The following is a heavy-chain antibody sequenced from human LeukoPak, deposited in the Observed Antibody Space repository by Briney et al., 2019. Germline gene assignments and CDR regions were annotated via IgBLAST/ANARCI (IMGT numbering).Heavy chain of an antibody. J-gene: IGHJ4*02. V-gene: IGHV4-31*03. CDR3: ARTYYDSSGYPQTPFDY. CDR1: GGSISRGGYY. Sequence: SETLSLTCTVSGGSISRGGYYWSWIRQHPGKGLEWIGYIYYSGSTYYNPSLKSRVTISVDTSKNQFSLKLSSVTAADTAVYYCARTYYDSSGYPQTPFDYWGQGTLVAVSS. D-gene: IGHD3-22*01. CDR2: IYYSGST.